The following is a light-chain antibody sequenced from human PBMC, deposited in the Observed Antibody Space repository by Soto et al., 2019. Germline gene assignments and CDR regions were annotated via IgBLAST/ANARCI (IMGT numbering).Light chain of an antibody. CDR3: QQYNSYSPAT. V-gene: IGKV1-5*01. CDR2: DAS. J-gene: IGKJ1*01. Sequence: DIQMTQSPSMLSASVEDRVTIACRDSQSIRRWLAWYQQKPGKAPKLLIFDASTLESGVPSRFSGRGSETESTLTISSLQPDDFATYYCQQYNSYSPATFGQGTKVEI. CDR1: QSIRRW.